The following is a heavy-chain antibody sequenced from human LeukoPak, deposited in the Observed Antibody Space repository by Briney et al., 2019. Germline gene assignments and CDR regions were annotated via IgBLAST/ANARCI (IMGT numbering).Heavy chain of an antibody. D-gene: IGHD3-22*01. CDR2: ITSKTDGGTT. CDR1: GFTFSNAW. Sequence: GWSLRLSCAASGFTFSNAWMSWVRQAPGKGLEWVGRITSKTDGGTTDYVAPVKGGFTISRDNSKNTLYLQMNSLRSEDTAVYYCASGVLDDYDLPTYFDYWGQGTLVTVSS. V-gene: IGHV3-15*01. CDR3: ASGVLDDYDLPTYFDY. J-gene: IGHJ4*02.